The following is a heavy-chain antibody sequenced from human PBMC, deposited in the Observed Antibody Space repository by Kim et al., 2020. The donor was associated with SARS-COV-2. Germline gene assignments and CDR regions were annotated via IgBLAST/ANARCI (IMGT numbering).Heavy chain of an antibody. CDR1: GYTLTELS. CDR2: FDPEDGET. CDR3: ATWSAYYYGSGSQNRFDP. Sequence: ASVKVSCKVSGYTLTELSMHWVRQAPGKGLEWMGGFDPEDGETIYAQKFQGRVTMTEDTATDTDYMELSSLRYEDKAVYYCATWSAYYYGSGSQNRFDPW. J-gene: IGHJ5*02. V-gene: IGHV1-24*01. D-gene: IGHD3-10*01.